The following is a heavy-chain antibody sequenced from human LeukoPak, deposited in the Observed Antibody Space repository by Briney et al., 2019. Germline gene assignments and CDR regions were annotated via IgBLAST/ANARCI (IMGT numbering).Heavy chain of an antibody. V-gene: IGHV3-23*01. Sequence: PGGSLRLSCAASGFTFSSYAMSWVRQAPGKGLEWVSTISGSGGSTYYADSVKGQFTISRDNSKNTLYLQMNSLRAEDTAVYYCAKLSSYGANSVDFDYWGQGTLVTVSS. D-gene: IGHD4-23*01. CDR3: AKLSSYGANSVDFDY. CDR1: GFTFSSYA. CDR2: ISGSGGST. J-gene: IGHJ4*02.